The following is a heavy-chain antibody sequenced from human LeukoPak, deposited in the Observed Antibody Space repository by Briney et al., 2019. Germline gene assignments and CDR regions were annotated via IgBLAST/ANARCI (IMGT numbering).Heavy chain of an antibody. CDR3: ARHPRGAARQPLT. Sequence: ASVRVSCKASGYTFFKYDITWVRDATGQGLEWMGWMNPNSGNTGYAQKFQGRVTMTRDTSISTAYMELSRLRSDDTAVYYCARHPRGAARQPLTWGQGTLVTVSS. D-gene: IGHD6-6*01. CDR2: MNPNSGNT. V-gene: IGHV1-8*01. J-gene: IGHJ4*02. CDR1: GYTFFKYD.